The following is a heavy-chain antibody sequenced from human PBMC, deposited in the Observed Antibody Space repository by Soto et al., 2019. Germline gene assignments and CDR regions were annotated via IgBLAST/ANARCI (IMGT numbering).Heavy chain of an antibody. V-gene: IGHV3-23*01. CDR2: ISGSGGST. CDR3: AKVSGYYYYYAMDV. J-gene: IGHJ6*02. CDR1: GFTFGDYA. Sequence: GGSLRLSCTASGFTFGDYAISWFRQAPGKGLEWVSAISGSGGSTYYADSVKGRFTISRDNSKSTLYLQMNSLRAEDTAVYYCAKVSGYYYYYAMDVWGQGTTVTVSS.